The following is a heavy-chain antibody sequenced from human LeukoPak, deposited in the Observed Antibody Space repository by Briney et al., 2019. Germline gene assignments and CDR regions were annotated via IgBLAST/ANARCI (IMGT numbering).Heavy chain of an antibody. CDR3: ARDAGSIAAAGSLSDY. D-gene: IGHD6-13*01. J-gene: IGHJ4*02. CDR2: ISAYNGNT. Sequence: GASVKVSCKASGYTFTSYGISWVRQAPGQGLEWMGWISAYNGNTNYAQKLQGRVTMTTDTSTSTAYMELRSLRSDDTAVYYCARDAGSIAAAGSLSDYWGPGTLVTVSS. V-gene: IGHV1-18*01. CDR1: GYTFTSYG.